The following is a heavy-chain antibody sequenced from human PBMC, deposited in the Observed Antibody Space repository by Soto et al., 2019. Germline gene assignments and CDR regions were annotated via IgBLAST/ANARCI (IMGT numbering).Heavy chain of an antibody. J-gene: IGHJ4*02. CDR3: ASPVKLRWPPY. D-gene: IGHD4-17*01. CDR1: GFTFSSYW. Sequence: GGSLRLSCAASGFTFSSYWMHWVCQAPGKGLVWVSRINSDGSSTSYADSVKGRFTISRDNAKNTLYLQMNSLRAEDTAVYYCASPVKLRWPPYWGQGTLVTVFS. CDR2: INSDGSST. V-gene: IGHV3-74*01.